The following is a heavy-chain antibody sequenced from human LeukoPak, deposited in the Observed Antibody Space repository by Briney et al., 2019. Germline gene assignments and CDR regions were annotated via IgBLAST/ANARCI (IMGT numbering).Heavy chain of an antibody. Sequence: GGSLRLSCAASRFTFSSYAMHWVRQAPGKGLEWVAVISYDGSNKYYADSVKGRFTISRDNSKNTLYLQMNSLRAEDTAVYYCARDGADCSSTSCYVYYYGMDVWGQGTTVTVSS. V-gene: IGHV3-30-3*01. J-gene: IGHJ6*02. D-gene: IGHD2-2*01. CDR3: ARDGADCSSTSCYVYYYGMDV. CDR1: RFTFSSYA. CDR2: ISYDGSNK.